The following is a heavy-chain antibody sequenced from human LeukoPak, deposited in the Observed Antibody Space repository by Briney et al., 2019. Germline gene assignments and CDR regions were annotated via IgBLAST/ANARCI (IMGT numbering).Heavy chain of an antibody. V-gene: IGHV1-18*01. CDR2: ISGYNGNT. D-gene: IGHD4-17*01. Sequence: AASVKVSCKASGYTFTNYGISWVRQAPGQGLEWMGWISGYNGNTNYAQKLQGRVTMTTDTSTSTGYMELRSLRSDDTAVYYCARDYGNNWFDPWGQGTLVTVSS. CDR1: GYTFTNYG. J-gene: IGHJ5*02. CDR3: ARDYGNNWFDP.